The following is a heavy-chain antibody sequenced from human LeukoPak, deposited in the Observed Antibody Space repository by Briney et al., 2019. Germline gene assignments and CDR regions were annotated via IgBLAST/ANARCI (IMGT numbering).Heavy chain of an antibody. D-gene: IGHD1-20*01. V-gene: IGHV3-23*01. CDR3: AKGDNWNYFSYYMDV. Sequence: GGSLRLSCAASGFTFSSYGLSWVRQAPGKGLEWVSAISGSGGSTYYADSVKGRFTISRDNSKNTLYLQMNSLRAEDTAVYYCAKGDNWNYFSYYMDVWGKGTTVTVSS. CDR1: GFTFSSYG. J-gene: IGHJ6*03. CDR2: ISGSGGST.